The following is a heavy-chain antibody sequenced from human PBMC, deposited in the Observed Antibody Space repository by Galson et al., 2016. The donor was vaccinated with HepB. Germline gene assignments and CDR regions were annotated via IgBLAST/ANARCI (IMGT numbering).Heavy chain of an antibody. CDR2: IYATGST. CDR3: VREASVSYYCDSVTDGYHFSRGVFDV. D-gene: IGHD3-22*01. Sequence: SLRLSCAVSGFTVSSHYMSWVRQAPGKGLEWVSVIYATGSTFYADSVKGRFTISRDDSKNTLHLQMNSLRGDDTAIFFCVREASVSYYCDSVTDGYHFSRGVFDVWGQGTPITVSS. CDR1: GFTVSSHY. V-gene: IGHV3-66*01. J-gene: IGHJ3*01.